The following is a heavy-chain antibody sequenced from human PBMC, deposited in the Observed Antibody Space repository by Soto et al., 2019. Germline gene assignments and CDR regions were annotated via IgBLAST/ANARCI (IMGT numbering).Heavy chain of an antibody. J-gene: IGHJ4*02. CDR1: GDSVSSNSAA. CDR3: ARGYGPQWLVPVGFDY. V-gene: IGHV6-1*01. Sequence: QSQTLSLTCAISGDSVSSNSAAWNWIRQSPSRGLEWLGRTYYRSKWYNDYAVSVKSRITINPDTSKNQFSLQLNSVTPEDTAVYYCARGYGPQWLVPVGFDYWGQGTLVTVSS. CDR2: TYYRSKWYN. D-gene: IGHD6-19*01.